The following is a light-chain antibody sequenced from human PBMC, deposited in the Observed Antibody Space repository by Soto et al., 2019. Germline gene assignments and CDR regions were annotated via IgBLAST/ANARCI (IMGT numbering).Light chain of an antibody. CDR3: QQYNSAPWT. CDR2: AAS. V-gene: IGKV1-27*01. CDR1: QGINND. Sequence: DIQMTQSPSSLSASVGDRVTITCRASQGINNDLAWYQQQPGKVPKLLIYAASTLQSGVPSRFTGSGSGTDFTLTISSLQPEDVASYYCQQYNSAPWTFGQGTKVEIK. J-gene: IGKJ1*01.